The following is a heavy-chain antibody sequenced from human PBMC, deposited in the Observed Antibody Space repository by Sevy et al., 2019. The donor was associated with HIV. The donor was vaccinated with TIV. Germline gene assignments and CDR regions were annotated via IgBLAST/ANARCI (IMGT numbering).Heavy chain of an antibody. CDR2: MNSDGSST. CDR1: GFTFSSYW. J-gene: IGHJ6*03. CDR3: ARESETGPDYYYYMDV. Sequence: GGSLRLSCAASGFTFSSYWMHWVRQAPGKGLVWVSRMNSDGSSTSYADSVKGRFTISRDNAKNTLYLQMNSLRAEDTAVYYCARESETGPDYYYYMDVWGKGTTVTVSS. V-gene: IGHV3-74*01.